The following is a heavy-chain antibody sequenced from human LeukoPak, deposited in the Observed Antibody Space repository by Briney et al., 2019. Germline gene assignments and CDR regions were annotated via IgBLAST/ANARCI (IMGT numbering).Heavy chain of an antibody. CDR1: GFTFDDYT. J-gene: IGHJ6*03. CDR2: ISWDGGST. V-gene: IGHV3-43*01. CDR3: AKTAQAQAYYYYMDV. Sequence: GGSLRLSCAASGFTFDDYTMHWVRQAPGKGLEWVSLISWDGGSTYYADSVKGRFTISRDNSKNSLYLQMNSLRSEDTALYYCAKTAQAQAYYYYMDVWGKGTTVTVSS.